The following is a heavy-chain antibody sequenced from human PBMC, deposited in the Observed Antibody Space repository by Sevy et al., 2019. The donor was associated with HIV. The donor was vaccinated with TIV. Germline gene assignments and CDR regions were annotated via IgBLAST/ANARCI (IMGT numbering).Heavy chain of an antibody. CDR3: ARGEDFYDSSGYYYSWAFDI. Sequence: GGSLRLSCAASGFSVSSNYMSWVRQAPGKGLEWVSVMYRDGSTYYADSVKGRFTIVRDESKRTMYLQMNSLRAEDTAVYYCARGEDFYDSSGYYYSWAFDIWGQGTMVTVSS. CDR1: GFSVSSNY. V-gene: IGHV3-53*01. J-gene: IGHJ3*02. D-gene: IGHD3-22*01. CDR2: MYRDGST.